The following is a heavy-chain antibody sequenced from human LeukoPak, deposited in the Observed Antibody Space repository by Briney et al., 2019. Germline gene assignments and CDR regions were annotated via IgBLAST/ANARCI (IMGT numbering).Heavy chain of an antibody. Sequence: GGSLRLSCAASGFTFSSYTMHWVRQPPGKGLEWVAVISYDGRNKYYADSVKGRFTISRDNSKNTLYLQMDSLRAEDTGVYYCAKDHYWSIDYWGRGTLVTVSS. J-gene: IGHJ4*02. CDR3: AKDHYWSIDY. CDR2: ISYDGRNK. V-gene: IGHV3-30*04. D-gene: IGHD3-3*01. CDR1: GFTFSSYT.